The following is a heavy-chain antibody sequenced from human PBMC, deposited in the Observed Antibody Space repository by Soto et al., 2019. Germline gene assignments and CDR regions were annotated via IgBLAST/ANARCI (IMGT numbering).Heavy chain of an antibody. J-gene: IGHJ6*02. V-gene: IGHV3-15*01. D-gene: IGHD1-26*01. CDR3: TTDKLVYYYYYGMDV. CDR2: IKSKTDGGTT. CDR1: GFTFSNAW. Sequence: GGSLRLSCAASGFTFSNAWMSWVRQAPGKGLEWVGRIKSKTDGGTTDYAAPVKGRFTISRDDSKNTLYLQMNSLKTEDTAVYYCTTDKLVYYYYYGMDVWGQGTTVTVSS.